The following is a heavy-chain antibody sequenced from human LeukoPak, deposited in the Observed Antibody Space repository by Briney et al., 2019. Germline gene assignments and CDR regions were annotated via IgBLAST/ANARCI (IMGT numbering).Heavy chain of an antibody. CDR2: IYTSGST. V-gene: IGHV4-4*09. D-gene: IGHD6-13*01. Sequence: SETLSLTCTVSGGSISSYYWSWIRQPPGKGLEWIGYIYTSGSTNYNPSLKSRVTISVGTSKNQFSLKLSSVTAADTAVYYCARQIASAGTAGFDFWGQGALVTVSS. CDR1: GGSISSYY. CDR3: ARQIASAGTAGFDF. J-gene: IGHJ4*02.